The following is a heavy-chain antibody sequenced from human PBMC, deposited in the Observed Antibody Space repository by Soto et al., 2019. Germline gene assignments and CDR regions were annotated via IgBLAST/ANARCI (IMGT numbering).Heavy chain of an antibody. J-gene: IGHJ6*03. CDR2: IIPILGIA. CDR1: GGTFSSYT. D-gene: IGHD3-10*01. Sequence: SVKVSCKASGGTFSSYTISWVRQAPGQGLEWMGRIIPILGIANYAQKFQGRVTITADKSTSTAYMELSSLRSEDTAVYYCARDTDYYGSGSSRYYYMDVWGKGTTVTVSS. CDR3: ARDTDYYGSGSSRYYYMDV. V-gene: IGHV1-69*04.